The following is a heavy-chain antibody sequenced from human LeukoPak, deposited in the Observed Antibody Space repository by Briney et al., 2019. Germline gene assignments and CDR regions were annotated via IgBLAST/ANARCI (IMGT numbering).Heavy chain of an antibody. Sequence: GGSLRLSCAASGFSFDTHGMHWVRQAPGKGLDWVAVIWYDGSKKYYADSVKGRFTISRDDSKKSLFLQMNSLRAEDTALYYCARDVFADSSGGSFDFWGQGTLVTVSS. CDR2: IWYDGSKK. CDR1: GFSFDTHG. D-gene: IGHD3-16*01. V-gene: IGHV3-33*01. J-gene: IGHJ4*02. CDR3: ARDVFADSSGGSFDF.